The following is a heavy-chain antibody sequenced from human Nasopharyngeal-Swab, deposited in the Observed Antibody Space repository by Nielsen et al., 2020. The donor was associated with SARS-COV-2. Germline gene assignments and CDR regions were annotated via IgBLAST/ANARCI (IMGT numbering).Heavy chain of an antibody. D-gene: IGHD1-1*01. CDR1: GFVFSDYW. J-gene: IGHJ4*02. CDR2: INSNGRSA. CDR3: ARHGGGWNDAFLDY. V-gene: IGHV3-74*01. Sequence: GGSLRLSYAASGFVFSDYWMHWVRQAPGKGPMWVSRINSNGRSAAYADSVMGRFTISRDNAKNTLILQMNSLRVDDSAIYYCARHGGGWNDAFLDYWGQGTLVTVSP.